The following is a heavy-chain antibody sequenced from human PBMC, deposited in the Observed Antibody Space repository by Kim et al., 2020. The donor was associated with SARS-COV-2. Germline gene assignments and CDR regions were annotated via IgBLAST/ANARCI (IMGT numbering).Heavy chain of an antibody. CDR3: ARGFKDWNDASLYWFDP. V-gene: IGHV4-4*07. CDR2: IYTSGST. D-gene: IGHD1-1*01. J-gene: IGHJ5*02. CDR1: GGSISSYY. Sequence: SETLSLTCTVSGGSISSYYWSWIRQPAGKGLEWIGRIYTSGSTNYNPSLKSRVTMSVDTSKNQFSLKLSSVTAADTAVYYCARGFKDWNDASLYWFDPWGQGTLVTVSS.